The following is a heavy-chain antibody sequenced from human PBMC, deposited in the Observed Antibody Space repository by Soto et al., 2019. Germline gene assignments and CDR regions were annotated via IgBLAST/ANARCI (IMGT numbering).Heavy chain of an antibody. V-gene: IGHV3-15*04. Sequence: EVQLVESGGGLVKPGGSMRLSCTASGFTFSKAYMNWVRQAPGKGMEWVGQIDSKIDADKTDFAAPVKGRFTLSRDDSKNTVNVQMNGLEIEDTAMYYGVKRFTAVATALFDSWGQVTRVTVSS. CDR3: VKRFTAVATALFDS. D-gene: IGHD2-21*02. J-gene: IGHJ4*02. CDR1: GFTFSKAY. CDR2: IDSKIDADKT.